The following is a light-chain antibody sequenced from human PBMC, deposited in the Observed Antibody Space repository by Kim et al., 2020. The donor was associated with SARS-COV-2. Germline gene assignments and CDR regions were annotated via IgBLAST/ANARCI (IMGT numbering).Light chain of an antibody. Sequence: SSELTQDPAVSVALGQTVRITCQGDSLRSYYASWYQQKPGQAPVLVIYGKNNRPSGIPDRFSGSSSGNTASLTITGAQAEDEADYFCNSRHTSGNHRVVFGGGTQLTV. CDR2: GKN. V-gene: IGLV3-19*01. CDR1: SLRSYY. J-gene: IGLJ2*01. CDR3: NSRHTSGNHRVV.